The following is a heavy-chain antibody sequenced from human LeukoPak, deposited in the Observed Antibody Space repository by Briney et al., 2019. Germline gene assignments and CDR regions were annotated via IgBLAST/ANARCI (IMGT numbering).Heavy chain of an antibody. CDR2: IGAGEDT. D-gene: IGHD1-7*01. V-gene: IGHV3-13*04. J-gene: IGHJ6*02. CDR1: GFTFSTYD. CDR3: VREIRETVITRHYYYGIDV. Sequence: GGSLRLSCAASGFTFSTYDIHWVRQVTGKGLEWVSAIGAGEDTYYLGSVKGRFTIPRENAKNVLYLQMSSLRVEDTAVYYCVREIRETVITRHYYYGIDVWGQGTTVTVSS.